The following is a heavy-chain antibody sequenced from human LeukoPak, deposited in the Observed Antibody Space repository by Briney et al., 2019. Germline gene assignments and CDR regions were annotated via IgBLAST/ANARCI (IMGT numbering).Heavy chain of an antibody. CDR2: IFSNGDT. CDR3: TRDQMNY. Sequence: PGGSLRLSCTASEFTVSRNYMLWVRQAPGKGLEWVSLIFSNGDTHYADSVKGRFTISRDTSKNTVPLQKNSLRVEDTAMYYCTRDQMNYWGQGTLVTVSS. D-gene: IGHD5-24*01. J-gene: IGHJ4*02. CDR1: EFTVSRNY. V-gene: IGHV3-53*01.